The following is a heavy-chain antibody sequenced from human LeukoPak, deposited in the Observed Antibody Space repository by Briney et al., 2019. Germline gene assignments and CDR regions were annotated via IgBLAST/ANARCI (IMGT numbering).Heavy chain of an antibody. CDR3: ARRFGY. J-gene: IGHJ4*02. V-gene: IGHV3-74*01. CDR1: GFTFSRND. CDR2: INSDGSST. Sequence: GGSLRLSCAASGFTFSRNDVHWVRQAPGKGLVWVSRINSDGSSTSYADSVKGRFTISRDNAKNSLYLQMNSLRDEDTAVYYCARRFGYWGQGTLVTVSS.